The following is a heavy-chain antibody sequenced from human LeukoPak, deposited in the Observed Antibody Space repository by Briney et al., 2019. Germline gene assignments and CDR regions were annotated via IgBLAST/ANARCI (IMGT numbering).Heavy chain of an antibody. D-gene: IGHD3-9*01. V-gene: IGHV3-23*01. CDR1: GFSFSSYG. J-gene: IGHJ6*03. Sequence: TGGSLRLSCAASGFSFSSYGMSWVRQAPGKGLEWVSAISGSGGSTYYADSVKGRFTISRDNSKNTLYLQMNSLRAEDTAVYYCARGGILTGYPSSGKTYYYYYMDVWGKGTTVTISS. CDR3: ARGGILTGYPSSGKTYYYYYMDV. CDR2: ISGSGGST.